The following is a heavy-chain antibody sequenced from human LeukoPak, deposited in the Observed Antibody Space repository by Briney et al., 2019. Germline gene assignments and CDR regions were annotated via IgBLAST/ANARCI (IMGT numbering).Heavy chain of an antibody. CDR1: GFTFSSYW. J-gene: IGHJ5*02. CDR3: ARGGYCSSTSCYTRTGNWFDP. CDR2: INTDGSST. Sequence: PGGSLRLSCAASGFTFSSYWMHWVRQAPGKGLVWVSRINTDGSSTSYADSVKGRFTISRDNAKNTLYLQMNSLRAEDTAVYYCARGGYCSSTSCYTRTGNWFDPWGQGTLVTVSS. V-gene: IGHV3-74*01. D-gene: IGHD2-2*02.